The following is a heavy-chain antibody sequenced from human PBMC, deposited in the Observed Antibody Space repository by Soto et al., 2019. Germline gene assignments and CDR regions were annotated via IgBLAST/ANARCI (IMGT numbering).Heavy chain of an antibody. CDR1: GHTFTDSS. D-gene: IGHD5-12*01. V-gene: IGHV1-2*02. CDR3: ARDLGGYDLYGPDS. Sequence: GASVKVSCKASGHTFTDSSMHWVRQAPGQGLEWMGWINLNSGDTNYAQKFQGRVTMTWDTSINTAYMELSRLKSDDTAMLFCARDLGGYDLYGPDSWGQGTLVTVSS. J-gene: IGHJ4*02. CDR2: INLNSGDT.